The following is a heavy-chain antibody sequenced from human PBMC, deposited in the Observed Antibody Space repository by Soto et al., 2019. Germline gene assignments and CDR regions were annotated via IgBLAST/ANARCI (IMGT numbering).Heavy chain of an antibody. CDR2: TYYRSKWYN. Sequence: SQTLSLTCAISGDSVSSNSAAWNWIRQSPSRGLEWLGRTYYRSKWYNDYAVSVKSRITINPDTSKNQFSLQLNSVTPEDTAVYYCAKSRVGIFGVVYYYYGMDVWGQGTTVTV. CDR1: GDSVSSNSAA. D-gene: IGHD3-3*01. V-gene: IGHV6-1*01. J-gene: IGHJ6*02. CDR3: AKSRVGIFGVVYYYYGMDV.